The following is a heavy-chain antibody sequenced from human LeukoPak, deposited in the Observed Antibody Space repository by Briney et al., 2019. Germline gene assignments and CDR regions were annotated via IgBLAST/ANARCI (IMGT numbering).Heavy chain of an antibody. CDR2: IIPIFGTA. V-gene: IGHV1-69*05. J-gene: IGHJ4*02. CDR1: GGAFSSYA. D-gene: IGHD2-2*01. Sequence: SVKVSCKASGGAFSSYAISWVRQAPGQGLEWMGGIIPIFGTANYAQKFQGRVTITTDESTSTAYMELSSLRSEDTAVYYCATDYCSSTSCYLIGVGYWGQGTLVTVYS. CDR3: ATDYCSSTSCYLIGVGY.